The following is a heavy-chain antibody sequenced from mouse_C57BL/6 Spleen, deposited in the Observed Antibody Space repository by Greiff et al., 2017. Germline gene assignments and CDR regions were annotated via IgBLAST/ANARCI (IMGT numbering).Heavy chain of an antibody. CDR3: ARVGDYDGYAMDY. Sequence: EVQRVESEGGLVQPGSSMKLSCTASGFTFSDYYMAWVRQVPEKGLEWVANINYDGSSTYYLDSLKSRFIISRDNAKNILYLQMSSLKSEDTATYYCARVGDYDGYAMDYWGQGTSVTVSS. V-gene: IGHV5-16*01. J-gene: IGHJ4*01. CDR1: GFTFSDYY. D-gene: IGHD2-4*01. CDR2: INYDGSST.